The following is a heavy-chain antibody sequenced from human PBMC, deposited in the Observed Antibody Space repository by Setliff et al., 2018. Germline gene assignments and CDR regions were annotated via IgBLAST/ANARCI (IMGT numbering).Heavy chain of an antibody. CDR1: GGSIDSHY. Sequence: SETLSLTCSVSGGSIDSHYWSWIRQPPGKGLEWIGSIYSSGNTYYNPSLKSRVTISIDTSKNQFSLKLSTVTAADTAVYHCARGKTFFGAFIRAFDIWGQGRMVTVSS. J-gene: IGHJ3*02. D-gene: IGHD3-3*01. CDR3: ARGKTFFGAFIRAFDI. CDR2: IYSSGNT. V-gene: IGHV4-59*11.